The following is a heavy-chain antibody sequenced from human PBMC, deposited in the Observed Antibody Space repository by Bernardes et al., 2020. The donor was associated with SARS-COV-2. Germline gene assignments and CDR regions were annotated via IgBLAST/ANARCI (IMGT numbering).Heavy chain of an antibody. Sequence: TLSLTCTVSGGSVSSGSYYWSWIRQPPGKGLEWIGYIYYSGSTNYNPSLKSRVTISVDTSKNQFSLKLSSVTAADTAVYYCARAIYGMDVWGQGTTVTVSS. J-gene: IGHJ6*02. D-gene: IGHD3-9*01. CDR1: GGSVSSGSYY. CDR3: ARAIYGMDV. V-gene: IGHV4-61*01. CDR2: IYYSGST.